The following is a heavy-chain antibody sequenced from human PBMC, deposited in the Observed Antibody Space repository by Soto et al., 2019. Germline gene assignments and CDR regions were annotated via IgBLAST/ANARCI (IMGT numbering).Heavy chain of an antibody. CDR2: ISSSSSTI. Sequence: PGGSLRLSCAASGFTFSSYSMNWVRQAPGKGQEWVSYISSSSSTIYYADSVKGRFTISRDNAKNSLYLQMNSLRAEDTAVYYCARANYYGSPGDFDYWGQGTLVTVSS. V-gene: IGHV3-48*01. CDR3: ARANYYGSPGDFDY. J-gene: IGHJ4*02. D-gene: IGHD3-10*01. CDR1: GFTFSSYS.